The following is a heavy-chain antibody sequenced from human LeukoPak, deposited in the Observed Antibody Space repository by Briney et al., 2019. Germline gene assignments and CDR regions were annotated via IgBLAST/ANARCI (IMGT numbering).Heavy chain of an antibody. CDR1: GFTFSSHA. CDR2: ISSDGSYK. CDR3: ARDRAAAASTSFDY. J-gene: IGHJ4*02. V-gene: IGHV3-30*04. D-gene: IGHD6-13*01. Sequence: GGSLRLSCAASGFTFSSHALHWVRQAPGKGLEWVAVISSDGSYKYYADSVKGRFTISRDNSKNTLYLQMNSLIPEDTAVYYCARDRAAAASTSFDYWGQGTLVTVSS.